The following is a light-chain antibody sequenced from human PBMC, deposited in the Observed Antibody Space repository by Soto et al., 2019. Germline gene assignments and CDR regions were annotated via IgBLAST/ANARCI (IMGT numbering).Light chain of an antibody. CDR3: CSYAGPTTYDV. Sequence: QSALTQPASVSGSPGQSITISCTGTSSDVGNYDLVSWFLHHPGKAPKLLIYEVNERPSGVSNRFSGSKSGNTASLTISGLQAEDEADYYCCSYAGPTTYDVFGPGTKLTVL. V-gene: IGLV2-23*02. J-gene: IGLJ1*01. CDR2: EVN. CDR1: SSDVGNYDL.